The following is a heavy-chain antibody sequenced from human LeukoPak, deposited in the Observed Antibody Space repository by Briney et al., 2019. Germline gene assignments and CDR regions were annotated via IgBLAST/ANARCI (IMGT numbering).Heavy chain of an antibody. CDR2: MNTNSGNT. J-gene: IGHJ3*02. V-gene: IGHV1-8*01. CDR1: GYTFASYD. D-gene: IGHD3-9*01. Sequence: ASVKVSCKASGYTFASYDINWVRQATGQGLEWMGWMNTNSGNTGYAQKFQGRVTMTRNTSISTAYMELNSLRAEDTAVYYCARELYDILTGYYDDAFDIWGQGTMVTVSS. CDR3: ARELYDILTGYYDDAFDI.